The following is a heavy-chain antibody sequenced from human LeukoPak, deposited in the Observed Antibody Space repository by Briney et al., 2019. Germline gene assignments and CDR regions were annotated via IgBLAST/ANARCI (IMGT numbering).Heavy chain of an antibody. CDR2: VYSSGSL. CDR3: ARDRRQRDYFDF. CDR1: GGSINIRNYY. Sequence: SETLSLTCTVSGGSINIRNYYWAWIRQPPGRQLEWIGSVYSSGSLYYNPSLKSRVTILVDTSENQFSLKLNSVTAADTAVYYCARDRRQRDYFDFWGQGARVSVSS. J-gene: IGHJ4*02. V-gene: IGHV4-39*07. D-gene: IGHD1-1*01.